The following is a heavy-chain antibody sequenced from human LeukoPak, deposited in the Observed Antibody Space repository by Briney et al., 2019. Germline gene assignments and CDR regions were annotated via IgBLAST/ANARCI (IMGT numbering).Heavy chain of an antibody. J-gene: IGHJ4*02. V-gene: IGHV3-7*03. CDR1: GFTFSPYS. CDR3: ARDGTYYYGSGSPHPQDY. Sequence: GGSLRLSCAASGFTFSPYSMNWVRQAPGKGLEWVANIKQDGSEKYYVDSVKGRFTISRDNAKNSLYLQMNSLRVEDTAVYYCARDGTYYYGSGSPHPQDYWGQGTLVTVSS. D-gene: IGHD3-10*01. CDR2: IKQDGSEK.